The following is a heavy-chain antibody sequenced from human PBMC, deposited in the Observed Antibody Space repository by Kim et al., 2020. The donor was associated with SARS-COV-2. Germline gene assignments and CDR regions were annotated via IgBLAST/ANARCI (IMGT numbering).Heavy chain of an antibody. D-gene: IGHD1-1*01. CDR1: GFTFSDSA. V-gene: IGHV3-73*01. Sequence: GGSLRLSCAASGFTFSDSAIHWVRQASGKGLEWVGRIRSKANTYATAYTASVKGRFTISRDDSKNTAYLQMNSLETEDTAVYFCTRVPGTPSAFWDAFD. CDR3: TRVPGTPSAFWDAFD. CDR2: IRSKANTYAT. J-gene: IGHJ3*02.